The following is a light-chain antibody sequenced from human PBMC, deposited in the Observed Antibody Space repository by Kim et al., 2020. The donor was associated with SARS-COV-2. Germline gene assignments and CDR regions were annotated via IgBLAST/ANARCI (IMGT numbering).Light chain of an antibody. Sequence: VSPGERVTLSCRASQSVSSNLAWYQQKPGQAPRLLNFGASTRATGIPARFSGSGSGTDFTLTITRLQSDDYAIYYCQQYSRWPPYTFGQGTKLEI. CDR2: GAS. CDR1: QSVSSN. V-gene: IGKV3-15*01. CDR3: QQYSRWPPYT. J-gene: IGKJ2*01.